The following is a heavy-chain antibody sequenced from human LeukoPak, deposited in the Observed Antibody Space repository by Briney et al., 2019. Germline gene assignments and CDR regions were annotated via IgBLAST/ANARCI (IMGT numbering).Heavy chain of an antibody. Sequence: SETLSLTCTVSGGSISSSSYYWGWIRQPPGKGLEWIGSIYYSGSTYYNPSLKSRVTISVDTSKNQFSLKLSSVTAADTAVYYCARHSVETSRSSPRTYYYYYGMDVWGQGTTVTVSS. V-gene: IGHV4-39*01. CDR3: ARHSVETSRSSPRTYYYYYGMDV. CDR1: GGSISSSSYY. CDR2: IYYSGST. J-gene: IGHJ6*02.